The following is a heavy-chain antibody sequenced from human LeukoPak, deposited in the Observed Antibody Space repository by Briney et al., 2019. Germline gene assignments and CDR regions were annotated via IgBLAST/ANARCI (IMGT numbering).Heavy chain of an antibody. V-gene: IGHV3-43*02. CDR2: ISGDGGST. CDR1: GFTFDDYA. J-gene: IGHJ4*02. Sequence: GGSLRRSCAASGFTFDDYAMHWVRQAPGKGLEWVSLISGDGGSTYYADSVKGRFTISRDNSKNSLYLQMNSLRTEDTALYFCAKGRPTISDPGVLDYWGQGTLVTVSS. D-gene: IGHD4/OR15-4a*01. CDR3: AKGRPTISDPGVLDY.